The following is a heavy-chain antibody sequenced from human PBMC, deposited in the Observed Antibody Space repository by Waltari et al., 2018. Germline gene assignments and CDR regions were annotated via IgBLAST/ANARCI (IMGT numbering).Heavy chain of an antibody. D-gene: IGHD6-6*01. CDR1: GYTFTSYD. V-gene: IGHV1-8*01. CDR3: ARAYIAARYYFNY. CDR2: KNPNRGNT. J-gene: IGHJ4*02. Sequence: QVQLVQSGAEVKKPGASVKVSCKASGYTFTSYDINWVRQATGQGIEWMGWKNPNRGNTGDAQKYQGRVTMTRNTSISTAYMELSSLRSEDTALYYCARAYIAARYYFNYWGQGTLVTVSS.